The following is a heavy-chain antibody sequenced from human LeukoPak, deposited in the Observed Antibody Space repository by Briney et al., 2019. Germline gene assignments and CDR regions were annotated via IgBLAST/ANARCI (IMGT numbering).Heavy chain of an antibody. CDR3: AKDDRSNSSTDYFDY. D-gene: IGHD3-22*01. J-gene: IGHJ4*02. Sequence: AETLRLSCAASGLRFTSYVMSWVRQAPGKGLEWVSTISGRGGTTYYADSVKGRFTISRDNSKDTLNMEMHGLRVEDTAVYYCAKDDRSNSSTDYFDYWGQRTL. CDR2: ISGRGGTT. CDR1: GLRFTSYV. V-gene: IGHV3-23*01.